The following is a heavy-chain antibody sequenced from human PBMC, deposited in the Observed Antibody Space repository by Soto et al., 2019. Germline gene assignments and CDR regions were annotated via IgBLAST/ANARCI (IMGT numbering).Heavy chain of an antibody. J-gene: IGHJ4*02. CDR2: IYWDDDK. V-gene: IGHV2-5*02. Sequence: QITLKESGPTLVKPTQTLTLTCTFSGFSLSTSGVGVGWIRQPPGKALEWLALIYWDDDKRYSPSLKNRLTITNDTSKNQVVLTMTNMDPVDTATYYCAHRPRITVTTLYYFDYWGQGTLVTVSS. CDR3: AHRPRITVTTLYYFDY. CDR1: GFSLSTSGVG. D-gene: IGHD4-17*01.